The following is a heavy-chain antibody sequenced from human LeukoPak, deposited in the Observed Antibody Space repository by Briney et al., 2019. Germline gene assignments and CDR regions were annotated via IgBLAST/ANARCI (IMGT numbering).Heavy chain of an antibody. D-gene: IGHD3-9*01. Sequence: GGSLRLSCAASGFTFSSYGMHWVRQAPGKGLEWVAFIRFDGYNRNYADSVKGRVTISRDNSKNTLYLQMNSLRAEDTAVYFCARDRYDILTGYSQHYFDYWGQGTLVTVSS. CDR3: ARDRYDILTGYSQHYFDY. CDR2: IRFDGYNR. CDR1: GFTFSSYG. V-gene: IGHV3-30*02. J-gene: IGHJ4*02.